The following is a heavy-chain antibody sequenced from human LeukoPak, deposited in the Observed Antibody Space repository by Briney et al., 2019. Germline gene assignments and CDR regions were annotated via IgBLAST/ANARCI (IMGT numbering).Heavy chain of an antibody. CDR3: ARVQEGCGSCLDY. V-gene: IGHV1-2*04. D-gene: IGHD1-26*01. Sequence: ASVKVSCKASGYTFTGYYMHWVRQARGQGLEWMGWINPNSGGTNYAQKFQGWVTMTRDTSISTAYMELSRLRSDDTAVYYCARVQEGCGSCLDYWGQGTLVTVSS. J-gene: IGHJ4*02. CDR1: GYTFTGYY. CDR2: INPNSGGT.